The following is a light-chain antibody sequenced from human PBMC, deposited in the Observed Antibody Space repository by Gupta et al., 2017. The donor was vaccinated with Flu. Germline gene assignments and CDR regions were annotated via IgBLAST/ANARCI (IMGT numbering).Light chain of an antibody. CDR3: QLYGGAPPLIT. Sequence: GTLSLFPGARAALSGRASQTVSSAPLAWSQHKPGQAPSLLIYGASHRASGVPQRFGGTGSGTDFSLTISGLGPEDFAVYYCQLYGGAPPLITFGPGTKVDLK. CDR2: GAS. J-gene: IGKJ3*01. CDR1: QTVSSAP. V-gene: IGKV3-20*01.